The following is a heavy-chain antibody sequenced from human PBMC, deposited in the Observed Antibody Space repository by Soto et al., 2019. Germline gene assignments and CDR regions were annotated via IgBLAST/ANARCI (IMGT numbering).Heavy chain of an antibody. D-gene: IGHD3-16*01. J-gene: IGHJ6*02. Sequence: QVQLRESGPGLVMPSQTLSLTCTVSGDSISSGNKYWSWIRQPPGKGLEWIGYIFSSGTTYYNPSLKSRLTMSLDASQTQCSLKLNSLTDADTAVYFCARVPSPFDYYYAMDVWGQGTTVTVSS. CDR3: ARVPSPFDYYYAMDV. V-gene: IGHV4-30-4*01. CDR2: IFSSGTT. CDR1: GDSISSGNKY.